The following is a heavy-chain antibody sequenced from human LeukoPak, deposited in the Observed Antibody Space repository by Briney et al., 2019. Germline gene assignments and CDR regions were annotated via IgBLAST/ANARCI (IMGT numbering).Heavy chain of an antibody. Sequence: GGSLRLSCTASGYTFSNNYMHWVRHAPGKGLVWVSRINTDGSSTNYADSVKGRFTISRDNAKNTLYLQMNSLRAADTPVYYSARGYSYAHDYWGQGTLVTVSS. CDR3: ARGYSYAHDY. D-gene: IGHD3-16*01. CDR2: INTDGSST. J-gene: IGHJ4*02. CDR1: GYTFSNNY. V-gene: IGHV3-74*01.